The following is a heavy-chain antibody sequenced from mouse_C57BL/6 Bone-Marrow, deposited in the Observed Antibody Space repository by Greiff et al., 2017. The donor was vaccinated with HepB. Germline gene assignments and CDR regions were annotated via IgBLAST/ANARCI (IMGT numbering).Heavy chain of an antibody. V-gene: IGHV1-58*01. Sequence: DVKLQESGAELVRPGSSVKMSCKTSGYTFTSYGINWVKQRPGQGLEWIGYIYIGNGYTEYNEKFKGKATLTSDTSSSTAYMQLSSLTSEDSAIYFCAQSNWGHYYAMDYWGQGTSVTVSS. CDR2: IYIGNGYT. CDR3: AQSNWGHYYAMDY. CDR1: GYTFTSYG. J-gene: IGHJ4*01. D-gene: IGHD4-1*01.